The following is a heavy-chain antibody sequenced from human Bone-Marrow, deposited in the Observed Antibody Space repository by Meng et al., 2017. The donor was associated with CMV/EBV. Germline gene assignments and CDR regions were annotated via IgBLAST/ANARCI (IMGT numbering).Heavy chain of an antibody. CDR1: GFTFSSYA. D-gene: IGHD7-27*01. J-gene: IGHJ3*02. CDR2: IYSGGSST. V-gene: IGHV3-23*03. CDR3: AKDSIGLGAFDI. Sequence: CAASGFTFSSYAMSWVGQAPGKGLEWVSVIYSGGSSTYYADSVKGRFTISRDNSKNTLYLQMNSLRAEDTAVYYCAKDSIGLGAFDIWGQGTMVTVSS.